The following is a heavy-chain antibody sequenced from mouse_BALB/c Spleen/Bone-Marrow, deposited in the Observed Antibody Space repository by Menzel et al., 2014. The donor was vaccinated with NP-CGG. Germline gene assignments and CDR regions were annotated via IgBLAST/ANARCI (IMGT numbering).Heavy chain of an antibody. CDR2: ISGGGSYN. J-gene: IGHJ3*01. V-gene: IGHV5-9-2*01. Sequence: EVHLVESGGGLVKSGGFLKLSCAASGFTFSNYGMSWVRQTPEKRLEWVATISGGGSYNFYSDSVKGRFTISRDNAKNNLYLQLSSLRSEDTALYYCARHAYYDQTEVSFVYWGQGTLVTVSA. CDR1: GFTFSNYG. D-gene: IGHD2-4*01. CDR3: ARHAYYDQTEVSFVY.